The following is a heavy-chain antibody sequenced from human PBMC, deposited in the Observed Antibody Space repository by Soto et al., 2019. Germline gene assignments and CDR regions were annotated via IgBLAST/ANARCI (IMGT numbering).Heavy chain of an antibody. CDR3: AKYEGGSYLLDAFDI. Sequence: GGSLRLSCTASGFTFGNYVLNWVPQAPGKGLEWVSGISGTGGTKYYEDFVKGRFTISRENSKNTLYVKMNSLRADDSALFYCAKYEGGSYLLDAFDIWGQGTMVTVSS. D-gene: IGHD1-26*01. CDR2: ISGTGGTK. V-gene: IGHV3-23*01. CDR1: GFTFGNYV. J-gene: IGHJ3*02.